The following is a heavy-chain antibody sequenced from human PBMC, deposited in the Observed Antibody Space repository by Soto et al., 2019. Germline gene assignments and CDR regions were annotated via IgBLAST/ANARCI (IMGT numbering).Heavy chain of an antibody. J-gene: IGHJ5*02. CDR1: GYTFTSYD. V-gene: IGHV1-8*01. Sequence: GASVKVSCKASGYTFTSYDINWVRQATGQGLEWMGWMNPNSGNTVYAQKFQERVTITRDMSTSTAYMELSSLRSEDTAVYYCAAERADSSGYRAWGQGTLVTVSS. CDR3: AAERADSSGYRA. CDR2: MNPNSGNT. D-gene: IGHD3-22*01.